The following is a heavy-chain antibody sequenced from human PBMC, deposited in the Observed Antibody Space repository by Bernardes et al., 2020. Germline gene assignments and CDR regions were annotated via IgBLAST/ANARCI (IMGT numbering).Heavy chain of an antibody. D-gene: IGHD3-10*01. CDR1: GVSIGSSSSY. V-gene: IGHV4-39*01. CDR2: IYYSGNT. Sequence: SETLSLTCTVSGVSIGSSSSYWGWIRQPPGRGLEWIGSIYYSGNTYYNPSLKSRVTISVDTSKNQFSLKLNSVTAADTAVYYCARPNYASGSSIDYWGQGTLVTVSS. J-gene: IGHJ4*02. CDR3: ARPNYASGSSIDY.